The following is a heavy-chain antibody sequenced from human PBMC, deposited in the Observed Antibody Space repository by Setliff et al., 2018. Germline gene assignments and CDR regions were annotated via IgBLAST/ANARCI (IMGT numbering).Heavy chain of an antibody. Sequence: PGGSLRLSCAASGFTFRSYSMKWVRQAPGKGLEWVSYISSSSSTVYYADSVKGRFTISRHNSKNTLYLQMNSLRAEDTAVYYCARGGCSATSCLDYWGQGILVTVSS. V-gene: IGHV3-48*01. CDR2: ISSSSSTV. CDR1: GFTFRSYS. CDR3: ARGGCSATSCLDY. J-gene: IGHJ4*02. D-gene: IGHD2-2*01.